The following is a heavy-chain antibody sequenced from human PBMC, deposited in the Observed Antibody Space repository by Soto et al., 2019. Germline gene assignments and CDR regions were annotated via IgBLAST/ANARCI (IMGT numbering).Heavy chain of an antibody. CDR2: IYHTGGR. CDR3: ARDLLRPNPIVVVTATPFGNAFDI. J-gene: IGHJ3*02. Sequence: PSETLSLTCFVSGDSINNTYWWSWVRQAPEKGLEWIGEIYHTGGRSYMPSLRGRITLSVDTSKNQFSLKLTSVTAADTAVYYCARDLLRPNPIVVVTATPFGNAFDIWGQGTMVTVSS. D-gene: IGHD2-21*02. V-gene: IGHV4-4*02. CDR1: GDSINNTYW.